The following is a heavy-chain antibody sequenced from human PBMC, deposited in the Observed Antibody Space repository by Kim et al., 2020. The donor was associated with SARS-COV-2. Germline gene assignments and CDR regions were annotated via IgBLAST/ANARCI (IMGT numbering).Heavy chain of an antibody. CDR2: INPSGGST. J-gene: IGHJ5*02. V-gene: IGHV1-46*01. Sequence: ASVKVSCKASGYTFTSYYMHWVRQAPGQGLEWMGIINPSGGSTSYAQKFQGRVTMTRDTSTSTVYMELSSLRSEDTAVYYCARDGCSSTSSCPAWFDPWGQGTLVTVSS. CDR3: ARDGCSSTSSCPAWFDP. CDR1: GYTFTSYY. D-gene: IGHD2-2*01.